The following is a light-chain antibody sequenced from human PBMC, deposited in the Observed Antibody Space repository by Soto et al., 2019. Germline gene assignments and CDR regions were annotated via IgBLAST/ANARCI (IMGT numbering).Light chain of an antibody. CDR2: EVS. J-gene: IGLJ1*01. CDR3: SSYAGSSTYV. Sequence: QSVLTQPPSASGSPGQSVTISCTGTSSDVGGYDYASWYQQHPGKAPKLMIYEVSKRPSGVPDRFSGSKSGNTAPLTVSGLQAEDEADYYCSSYAGSSTYVFGTGTKVTVL. CDR1: SSDVGGYDY. V-gene: IGLV2-8*01.